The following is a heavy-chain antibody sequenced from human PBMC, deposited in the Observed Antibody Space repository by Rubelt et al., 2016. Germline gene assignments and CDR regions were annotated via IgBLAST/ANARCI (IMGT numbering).Heavy chain of an antibody. Sequence: QLQLQESGPGLVKPSETLSLTCTVSAGSISRSTSYWGWIRQAPGKGLEWIGSIDYSGSSYYNPSLKSRVTISVDSSKNQSSLKESAATAAATAVYYCAREGGSGYDSGFDIWGQGTMVTVTS. CDR3: AREGGSGYDSGFDI. D-gene: IGHD5-12*01. V-gene: IGHV4-39*02. CDR1: AGSISRSTSY. J-gene: IGHJ3*02. CDR2: IDYSGSS.